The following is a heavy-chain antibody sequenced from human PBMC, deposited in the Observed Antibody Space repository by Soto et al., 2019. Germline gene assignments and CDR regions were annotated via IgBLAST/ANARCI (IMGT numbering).Heavy chain of an antibody. CDR3: ARFLDYYDSSGYYQDAFDI. D-gene: IGHD3-22*01. V-gene: IGHV4-39*01. Sequence: PSESLPLTCVDSGGCISSSSEYWGWIRQPPGKGLEWIGSIYYSGSTYYNPSLKSRVTISVDTSKNQFSLKLSSVTAADTAVYYCARFLDYYDSSGYYQDAFDIWGQGTMVTVS. CDR2: IYYSGST. J-gene: IGHJ3*02. CDR1: GGCISSSSEY.